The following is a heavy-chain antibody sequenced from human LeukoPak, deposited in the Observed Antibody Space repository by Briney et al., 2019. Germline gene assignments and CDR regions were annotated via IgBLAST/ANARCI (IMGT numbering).Heavy chain of an antibody. CDR2: ISGSGGST. CDR3: AKPPSYCSGGSCYSLAFDI. V-gene: IGHV3-23*01. Sequence: ETLSLTCTVSGGSVSSGSYSWSWIRQPPGKGLEWVSAISGSGGSTYCADSVKGRFTISRDNSKNTLFLQMNSLRAEDTAVYYCAKPPSYCSGGSCYSLAFDIWGQGTMVTVSS. CDR1: GGSVSSGSYS. J-gene: IGHJ3*02. D-gene: IGHD2-15*01.